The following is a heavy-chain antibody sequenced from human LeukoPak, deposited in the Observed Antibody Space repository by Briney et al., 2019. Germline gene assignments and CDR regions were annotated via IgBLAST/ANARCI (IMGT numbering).Heavy chain of an antibody. Sequence: SETLSLTCTVSGCSISSSTYYSGWTRQPPRKGLEWIGSISYSGSYYYNTSLKSRVTISVDTFKKQFSLKMSSVAAADTAVYYCARLFYDFWGGHYYYYMDVWGKGTTVTVSS. CDR3: ARLFYDFWGGHYYYYMDV. J-gene: IGHJ6*03. D-gene: IGHD3-3*01. CDR1: GCSISSSTYY. V-gene: IGHV4-39*01. CDR2: ISYSGSY.